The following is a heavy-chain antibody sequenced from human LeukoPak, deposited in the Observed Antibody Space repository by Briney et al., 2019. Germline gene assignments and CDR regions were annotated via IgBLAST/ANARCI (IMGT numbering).Heavy chain of an antibody. CDR1: GGTFSSYA. D-gene: IGHD1-1*01. CDR2: IIPIFGTA. CDR3: AKELERDAFDI. V-gene: IGHV1-69*06. Sequence: GASVKVSCKASGGTFSSYAISWVRQAPGQGLEWMGGIIPIFGTANYAQKFQGRVTITADKSTSTAYMALSSLRSEDTAVYYCAKELERDAFDIWGQGTMVTLSS. J-gene: IGHJ3*02.